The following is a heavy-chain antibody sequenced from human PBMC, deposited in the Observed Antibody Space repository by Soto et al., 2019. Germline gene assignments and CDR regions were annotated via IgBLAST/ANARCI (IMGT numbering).Heavy chain of an antibody. CDR2: IKHDGSAE. CDR1: GFTFSDYW. Sequence: EVHLVESGGGLVQPGGSLRLSCAASGFTFSDYWMSWVRQAPGKGLEWVANIKHDGSAESYLDSVKGRFTISRDNAKNSLILQMNSLRAEDTAVYDCARGANWGQGTMVTVSS. V-gene: IGHV3-7*05. CDR3: ARGAN. J-gene: IGHJ3*01.